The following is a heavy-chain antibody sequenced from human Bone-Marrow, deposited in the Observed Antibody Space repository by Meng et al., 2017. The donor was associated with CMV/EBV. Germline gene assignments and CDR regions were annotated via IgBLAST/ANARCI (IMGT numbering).Heavy chain of an antibody. D-gene: IGHD4-11*01. V-gene: IGHV1-2*02. J-gene: IGHJ4*02. Sequence: ASVKVSCKTSGFSFSDYYIHWVRQAPGQGLEWMGGINPNTGGTDYAQKFQGRVTMTRDTSISTAYMELSRLRSDDTAVYYCARDSSVRRTTNAVHWGQGTLVTVSS. CDR1: GFSFSDYY. CDR2: INPNTGGT. CDR3: ARDSSVRRTTNAVH.